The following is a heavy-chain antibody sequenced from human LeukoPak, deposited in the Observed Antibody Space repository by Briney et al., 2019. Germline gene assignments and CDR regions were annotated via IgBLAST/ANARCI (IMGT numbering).Heavy chain of an antibody. J-gene: IGHJ6*03. Sequence: PGGSLRLSCAASGFTFSSYGMHWVRQAPGKGLEWVAFIRYDGSNKYYADSVKGRFTISRDNSKNTLYLQMNSLRAEDTAVYYCAKGPYDFWSGYNMTSYYYDMDVWGKGTTVTVSS. CDR1: GFTFSSYG. CDR2: IRYDGSNK. CDR3: AKGPYDFWSGYNMTSYYYDMDV. V-gene: IGHV3-30*02. D-gene: IGHD3-3*01.